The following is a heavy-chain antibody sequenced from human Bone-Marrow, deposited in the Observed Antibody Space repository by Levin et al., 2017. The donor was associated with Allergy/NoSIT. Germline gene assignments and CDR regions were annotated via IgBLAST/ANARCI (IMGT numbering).Heavy chain of an antibody. J-gene: IGHJ4*02. CDR2: IKSKSEGETT. CDR1: GFNFSNVW. V-gene: IGHV3-15*01. CDR3: ATVSGRN. Sequence: GESLKISCAASGFNFSNVWMTWVRQAPGKGLEWVGRIKSKSEGETTDSGAPVKGRFTISRDDSKNMLYLQMNSLKLDDTAVYYCATVSGRNWGQGTLVTVSS.